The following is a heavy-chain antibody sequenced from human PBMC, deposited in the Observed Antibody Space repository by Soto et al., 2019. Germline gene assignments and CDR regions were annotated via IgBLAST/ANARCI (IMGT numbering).Heavy chain of an antibody. CDR2: IIPIFGAA. CDR3: ARERNYSGSYSAFDI. J-gene: IGHJ3*02. D-gene: IGHD1-26*01. CDR1: GGTFSSYA. V-gene: IGHV1-69*13. Sequence: SVKVSCKASGGTFSSYAISWVRQAPGQGLEWMGGIIPIFGAANYAQKFQGRVTITADESTSTAYMELSSLRSEDTAVYYCARERNYSGSYSAFDIWGQGTMVTVSS.